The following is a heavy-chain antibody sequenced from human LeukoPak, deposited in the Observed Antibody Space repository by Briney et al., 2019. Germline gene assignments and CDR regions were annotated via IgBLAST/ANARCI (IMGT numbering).Heavy chain of an antibody. CDR2: IYYSGST. CDR1: GGSISSSSYY. CDR3: ANWSDFSGWSYGLN. Sequence: PSETLSLTCTVSGGSISSSSYYWGWIRQPPGKGLEWIGSIYYSGSTYYNPSLRTRVTISVDKSKNQFSLKVKSVTAADTAVYYCANWSDFSGWSYGLNWGQGTLVTVSS. J-gene: IGHJ4*02. V-gene: IGHV4-39*07. D-gene: IGHD6-19*01.